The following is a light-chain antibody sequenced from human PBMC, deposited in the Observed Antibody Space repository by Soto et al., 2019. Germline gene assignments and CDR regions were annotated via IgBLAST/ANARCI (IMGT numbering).Light chain of an antibody. CDR2: GAS. Sequence: AIRMTQSPSSFSASTGDRVTITCRASQGISSYLAWYQQKPGKPPKVLIYGASNLQSGVPPRFSGSGSGTDFTLAISSLQPEDSATYYCLQDINYPWTFGQGTKVDIK. CDR1: QGISSY. CDR3: LQDINYPWT. J-gene: IGKJ1*01. V-gene: IGKV1-8*01.